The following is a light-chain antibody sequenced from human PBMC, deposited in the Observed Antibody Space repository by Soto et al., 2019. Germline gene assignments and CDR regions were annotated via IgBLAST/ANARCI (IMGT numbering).Light chain of an antibody. V-gene: IGKV3-20*01. CDR2: GTS. J-gene: IGKJ2*01. CDR3: QQHGGSPPYT. Sequence: EVVLTQSPGTLSLSPGDRATVSCRASQTVHSSFFAWYQQKGGQAPRLLIYGTSNRAAGIPDRFSGHGSGTDVTLSLDGLEPEDFAMYFCQQHGGSPPYTFGRGTRVEI. CDR1: QTVHSSF.